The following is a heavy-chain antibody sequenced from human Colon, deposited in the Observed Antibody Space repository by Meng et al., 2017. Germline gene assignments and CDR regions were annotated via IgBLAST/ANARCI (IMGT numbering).Heavy chain of an antibody. J-gene: IGHJ4*02. CDR3: ARDTLYGTDY. V-gene: IGHV4-31*03. CDR1: GGSIKSGGYH. CDR2: MSDSGTT. Sequence: QVHLHESGPGRGGPPVDRPLVCTVSGGSIKSGGYHWSWVRQHPGKGLEYIGFMSDSGTTDYNPSLRSRVSISEIGSSKNQFSLTLRSVTAADTATYFCARDTLYGTDYWGQGVLVTVSS. D-gene: IGHD4-17*01.